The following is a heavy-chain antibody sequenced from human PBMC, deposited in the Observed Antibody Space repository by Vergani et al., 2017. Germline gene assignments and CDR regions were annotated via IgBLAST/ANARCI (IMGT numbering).Heavy chain of an antibody. Sequence: EVELVQSGPEMRKPGESLKISCKGSEYSFGKYWIGWVRQMPGKALEWMGIIYPADSDTRYSPSFQGQVTISADKSISTAFLQWDSLKASDTALYYCARHTTYTDSWGQGTLVTVSS. V-gene: IGHV5-51*01. D-gene: IGHD1-1*01. CDR3: ARHTTYTDS. J-gene: IGHJ4*02. CDR1: EYSFGKYW. CDR2: IYPADSDT.